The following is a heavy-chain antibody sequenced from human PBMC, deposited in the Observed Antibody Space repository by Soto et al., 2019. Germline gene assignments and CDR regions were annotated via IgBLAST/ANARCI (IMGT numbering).Heavy chain of an antibody. Sequence: SETLSLTCTVSGGSISSSSYYWGWIRQPPGKGLEWIGSIYYSGSTYYNPSLKSRVTISVDTSKNQFSLKLSSVTAADTAVYYCARLSGYGAARPRSYFDYWGQGTLVTVSS. CDR1: GGSISSSSYY. CDR2: IYYSGST. J-gene: IGHJ4*02. D-gene: IGHD6-6*01. V-gene: IGHV4-39*01. CDR3: ARLSGYGAARPRSYFDY.